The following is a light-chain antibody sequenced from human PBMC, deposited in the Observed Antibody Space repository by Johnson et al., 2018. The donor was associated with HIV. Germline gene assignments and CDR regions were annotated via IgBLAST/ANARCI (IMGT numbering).Light chain of an antibody. V-gene: IGLV1-51*01. Sequence: SVLTQPPSVSAAPGQKVTISCSGSSSNIGNNYVSWYQQLPGTAPKLLIYDNNKRPSGIPDRFSGSQSGTSATLGITGLQTGDEADYYCGTWDSSLYAYVFGTGTKVTAL. J-gene: IGLJ1*01. CDR3: GTWDSSLYAYV. CDR1: SSNIGNNY. CDR2: DNN.